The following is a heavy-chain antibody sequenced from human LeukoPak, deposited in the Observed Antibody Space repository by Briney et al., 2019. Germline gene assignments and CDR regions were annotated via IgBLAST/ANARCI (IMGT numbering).Heavy chain of an antibody. CDR1: GGSISSSSYY. CDR3: ARVDIVVVPAASQNWFDP. D-gene: IGHD2-2*01. V-gene: IGHV4-39*07. CDR2: IYYSGST. J-gene: IGHJ5*02. Sequence: SETLSLTCTVSGGSISSSSYYWGWIRQPPGKGLEWIGSIYYSGSTYYNPSLKSRVTISVDTSKNQFSLKQSSVTAADTAVYYCARVDIVVVPAASQNWFDPWGQGTLVTVSS.